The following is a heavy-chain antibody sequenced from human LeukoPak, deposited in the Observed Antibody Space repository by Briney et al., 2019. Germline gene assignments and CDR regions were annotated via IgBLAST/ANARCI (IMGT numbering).Heavy chain of an antibody. CDR1: GFTVSSNY. V-gene: IGHV3-53*04. CDR2: IYSGFST. Sequence: GGSLRLSCVASGFTVSSNYMSWVRQVPGKGLEWVSVIYSGFSTYYADSVKGRFTISRHNSKNTLYLQMNSLRAEDTAVYYCARLNGGGFDYWGQGTLVTVSS. J-gene: IGHJ4*02. CDR3: ARLNGGGFDY. D-gene: IGHD4-23*01.